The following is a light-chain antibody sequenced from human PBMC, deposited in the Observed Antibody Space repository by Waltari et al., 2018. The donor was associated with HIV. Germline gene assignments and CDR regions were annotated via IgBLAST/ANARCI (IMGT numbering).Light chain of an antibody. J-gene: IGKJ4*01. V-gene: IGKV1-39*01. CDR3: QQSYTTPG. CDR1: QSISNY. CDR2: AAS. Sequence: DIQMTQSPSSLSASVGDRVTITCRASQSISNYLNWYQQKPGKAPKLLIYAASSLQSGGPSRFSGSGSGTDFTLTISTLQPEDFATYYGQQSYTTPGFGGGTKVEIK.